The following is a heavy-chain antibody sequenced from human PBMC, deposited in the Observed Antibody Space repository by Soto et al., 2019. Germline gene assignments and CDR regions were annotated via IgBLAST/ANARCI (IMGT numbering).Heavy chain of an antibody. CDR2: IKEDGSEK. CDR3: ARLRKGGFCDY. D-gene: IGHD1-26*01. V-gene: IGHV3-7*03. CDR1: QFTFSNFW. Sequence: GSLRLSCAASQFTFSNFWMTWVRQAPGKGLEWVANIKEDGSEKYYVDSVKARFTISRDSAKNSLYLHMDSLRAEDTAVYYCARLRKGGFCDYWGQGSLVTVSS. J-gene: IGHJ4*02.